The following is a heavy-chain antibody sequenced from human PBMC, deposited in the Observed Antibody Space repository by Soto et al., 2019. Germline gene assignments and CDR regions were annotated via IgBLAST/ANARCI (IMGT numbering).Heavy chain of an antibody. CDR3: VRDRLNWFDP. Sequence: SETLSLTCIVSGASTAVYYWSWIRQSAGKGLEWIGRIYTTGNVNYNPSLRSRVTMSRDSSKNQLFLNLTSVTAADTAVYYCVRDRLNWFDPWGQGVLVTVYS. CDR2: IYTTGNV. J-gene: IGHJ5*02. V-gene: IGHV4-4*07. CDR1: GASTAVYY.